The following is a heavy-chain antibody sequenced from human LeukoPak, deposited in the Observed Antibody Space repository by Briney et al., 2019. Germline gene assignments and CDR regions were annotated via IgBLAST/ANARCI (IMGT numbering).Heavy chain of an antibody. CDR2: IYPGDSDT. CDR1: GYSFTSYW. D-gene: IGHD1-1*01. Sequence: GESLQISCQGSGYSFTSYWIGWVRPVPGKGMGWMGIIYPGDSDTRYSPSFQGQVTISADKSISTAYLQWSSLRASDTAMYYCARLHNPYAMDVWGQGTTVTVSS. V-gene: IGHV5-51*01. CDR3: ARLHNPYAMDV. J-gene: IGHJ6*01.